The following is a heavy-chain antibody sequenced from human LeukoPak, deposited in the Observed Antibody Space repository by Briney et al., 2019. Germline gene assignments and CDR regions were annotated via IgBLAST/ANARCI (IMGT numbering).Heavy chain of an antibody. CDR2: TGNKANSYTT. D-gene: IGHD6-19*01. CDR3: ARRPGAVAGDDY. V-gene: IGHV3-72*01. Sequence: GGSLRLSCAASGFTFSDHYMDWVRQAPGKGLEWVGRTGNKANSYTTEYAASVKGRFTISRDDSKNSLYLQMNSLKTEDTVVYYCARRPGAVAGDDYWGQGTLVTVSS. CDR1: GFTFSDHY. J-gene: IGHJ4*02.